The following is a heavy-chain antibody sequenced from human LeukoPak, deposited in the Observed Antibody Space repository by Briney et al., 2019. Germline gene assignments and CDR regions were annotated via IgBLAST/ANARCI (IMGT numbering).Heavy chain of an antibody. Sequence: PSETLSLTCTVSGGSISSYYWSWIRQPPGKGLEWIGYIYYSGSTNYNPSLKSRVAISVDTSKNQFSLKLSSVTAADTAVYYCARGWAGYAFGYWGQGTLVTVSS. CDR2: IYYSGST. J-gene: IGHJ4*02. V-gene: IGHV4-59*01. CDR3: ARGWAGYAFGY. D-gene: IGHD6-19*01. CDR1: GGSISSYY.